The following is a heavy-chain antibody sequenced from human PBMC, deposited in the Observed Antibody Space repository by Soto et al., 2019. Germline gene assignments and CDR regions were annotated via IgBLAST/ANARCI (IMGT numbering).Heavy chain of an antibody. D-gene: IGHD2-8*01. Sequence: SETLSLTCAVYGGSFSGYYWSWIRQPPGKGLEWIGEINHSGSTNYNPSLKSRVTISVDTSKNQFSLKLSSVTAADTAVYYCARTPWCMLLRWCAFDIWGQGTMVPVSS. CDR1: GGSFSGYY. CDR3: ARTPWCMLLRWCAFDI. J-gene: IGHJ3*02. V-gene: IGHV4-34*01. CDR2: INHSGST.